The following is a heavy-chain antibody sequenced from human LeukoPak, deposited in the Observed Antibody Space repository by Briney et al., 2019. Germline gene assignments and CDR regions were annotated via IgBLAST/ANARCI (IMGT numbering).Heavy chain of an antibody. V-gene: IGHV3-74*03. D-gene: IGHD1-1*01. CDR2: INERGTDS. Sequence: PGGSLRLSCAASRFTFSTYWIHWVRQPPGMGLVWVSRINERGTDSMYAESVKGRFTISRDNAKNTVYLQMNSLRAEDTAVYYCVRDETLWTLDWWGQGTLVSVSS. CDR1: RFTFSTYW. J-gene: IGHJ4*02. CDR3: VRDETLWTLDW.